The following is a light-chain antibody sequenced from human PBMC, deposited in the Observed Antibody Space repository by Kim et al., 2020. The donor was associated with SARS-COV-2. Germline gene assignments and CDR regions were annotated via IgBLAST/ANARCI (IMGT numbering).Light chain of an antibody. J-gene: IGLJ3*02. CDR3: AAWDDSLNGWV. CDR1: SSNIGSNN. V-gene: IGLV1-44*01. Sequence: GQRVTISCSGSSSNIGSNNVNWYHHLPGTAPKLLIYSNNQRPSGVPDRFSGSKSDTSASPAISGLQSEDEADYYCAAWDDSLNGWVFGGGTQLTVL. CDR2: SNN.